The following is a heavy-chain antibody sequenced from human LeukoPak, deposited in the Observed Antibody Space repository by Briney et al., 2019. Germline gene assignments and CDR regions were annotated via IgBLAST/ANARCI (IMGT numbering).Heavy chain of an antibody. CDR2: FDPEDGET. J-gene: IGHJ4*02. Sequence: ASVKVSCKVSGYTLTELSMHWVRQAPGKGLEWMGGFDPEDGETIYAQKFQGRVTMTEDTSTDTAYMELSSLRSEDTAVYYCATDLINYYDSSGRDYWGQGTLVTVSS. V-gene: IGHV1-24*01. CDR3: ATDLINYYDSSGRDY. D-gene: IGHD3-22*01. CDR1: GYTLTELS.